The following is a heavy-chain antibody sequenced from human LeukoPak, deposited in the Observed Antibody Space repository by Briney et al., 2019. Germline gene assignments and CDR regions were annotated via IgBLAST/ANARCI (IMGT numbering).Heavy chain of an antibody. D-gene: IGHD4-17*01. CDR1: GFTFSSYA. CDR3: AREVGGDYVSPRNNWFDP. CDR2: ISSNGGST. Sequence: PGGSLRLSCAASGFTFSSYAMHWVRQAPGKGLEYVSTISSNGGSTYYANSVKGRFTISRDNSKNTLYLQMGSLRAEDMAVYYCAREVGGDYVSPRNNWFDPWGQGTLVTVSS. V-gene: IGHV3-64*01. J-gene: IGHJ5*02.